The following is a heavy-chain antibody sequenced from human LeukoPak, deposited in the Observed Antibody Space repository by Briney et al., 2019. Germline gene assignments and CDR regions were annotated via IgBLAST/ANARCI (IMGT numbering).Heavy chain of an antibody. Sequence: GASVKVSCKASGGTFSNYAISWVRQAPGRGLEWMGGIIPIFGTANYAQKFQGRVTITADESTSTAYMELSSLRSEDTAVYYCARKIAAAPDAFDIWGQGTMVTVSS. CDR2: IIPIFGTA. CDR1: GGTFSNYA. V-gene: IGHV1-69*13. D-gene: IGHD6-13*01. J-gene: IGHJ3*02. CDR3: ARKIAAAPDAFDI.